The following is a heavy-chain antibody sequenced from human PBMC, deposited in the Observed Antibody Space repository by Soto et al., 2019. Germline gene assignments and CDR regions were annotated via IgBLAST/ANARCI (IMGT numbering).Heavy chain of an antibody. V-gene: IGHV2-5*02. D-gene: IGHD2-15*01. J-gene: IGHJ6*02. Sequence: QITLKESGPTLVKPTQTLTLTCTVSGISLTTTGVGVAWIRQPPGKALEWLALIYWDDDKRFSPFLKSRLTITKDTYKNQVVLTMTNMDPADTATYHCAHKGGRGAGMDVWGQGTTVTVSS. CDR2: IYWDDDK. CDR3: AHKGGRGAGMDV. CDR1: GISLTTTGVG.